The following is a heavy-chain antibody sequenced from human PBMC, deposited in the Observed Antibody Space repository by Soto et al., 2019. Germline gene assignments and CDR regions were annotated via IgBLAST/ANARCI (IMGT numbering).Heavy chain of an antibody. V-gene: IGHV3-66*01. Sequence: GESLRLSCAASGFTVSSNYMSWVRQAPGKGLEWVSVIYSGGSTYYADSVKGRFTISRDNSKNTLYLQMNSLRAEDMAVYYCARATGRRKRIRRVTDYWGQGTLVTVSS. D-gene: IGHD3-10*01. CDR2: IYSGGST. CDR1: GFTVSSNY. CDR3: ARATGRRKRIRRVTDY. J-gene: IGHJ4*02.